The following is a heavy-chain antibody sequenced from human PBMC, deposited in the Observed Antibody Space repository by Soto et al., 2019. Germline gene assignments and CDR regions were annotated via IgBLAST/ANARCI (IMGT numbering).Heavy chain of an antibody. J-gene: IGHJ6*02. D-gene: IGHD2-15*01. V-gene: IGHV5-10-1*01. Sequence: PGESLKISCKGSGYSFTSYCISWVRQMPGKGLEWMWRIDPSDSYTNYSPSFQGHVTISADKPISTAYLQWSSLKASDTAMYYCSRHEHGGNNRGVYYYGTDVWGQGTTVTVSS. CDR1: GYSFTSYC. CDR2: IDPSDSYT. CDR3: SRHEHGGNNRGVYYYGTDV.